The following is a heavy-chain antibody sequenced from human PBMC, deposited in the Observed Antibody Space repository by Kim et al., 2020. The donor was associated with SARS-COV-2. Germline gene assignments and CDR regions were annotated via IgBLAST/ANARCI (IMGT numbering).Heavy chain of an antibody. CDR1: GGSFSGYY. J-gene: IGHJ5*02. D-gene: IGHD6-13*01. Sequence: SETLSLTCAVYGGSFSGYYWSWIRQPPGKGLEWIGEINHSGSTNYNPSLKSRVTISVDTSKNQFSLKLSSVTAADTAVYYCARDDRAAAGTGWFDPWGQG. CDR2: INHSGST. CDR3: ARDDRAAAGTGWFDP. V-gene: IGHV4-34*01.